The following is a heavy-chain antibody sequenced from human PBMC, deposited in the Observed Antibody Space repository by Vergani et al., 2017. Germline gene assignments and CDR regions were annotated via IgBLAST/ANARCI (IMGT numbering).Heavy chain of an antibody. J-gene: IGHJ2*01. V-gene: IGHV5-10-1*03. Sequence: EVQLVQSGAEVKKPGESLTISCKGSGYSFTSYWITWVRQMPRKVLEWMGRIDPSDSYINYSPSFQGHVTIATDKSIRTAYLQWSSLKASDTAMYYCARGLYGGNDGSFDLWGRGTLVTVSS. CDR3: ARGLYGGNDGSFDL. CDR2: IDPSDSYI. CDR1: GYSFTSYW. D-gene: IGHD4-23*01.